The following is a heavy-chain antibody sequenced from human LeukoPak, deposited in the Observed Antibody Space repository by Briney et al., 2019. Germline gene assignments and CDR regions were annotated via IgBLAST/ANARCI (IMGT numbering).Heavy chain of an antibody. V-gene: IGHV4-61*02. Sequence: SETLSLTCTVSGGSISSSNNYWGWIRQPAGKGLEWIGRIYTSGSTNYNPSLKSRVTISVDTSKIQFSLKLSSVTAADTAVYYCARARGRGPSGYYNYWGRGTLVTVSS. CDR3: ARARGRGPSGYYNY. CDR1: GGSISSSNNY. CDR2: IYTSGST. D-gene: IGHD3-22*01. J-gene: IGHJ4*02.